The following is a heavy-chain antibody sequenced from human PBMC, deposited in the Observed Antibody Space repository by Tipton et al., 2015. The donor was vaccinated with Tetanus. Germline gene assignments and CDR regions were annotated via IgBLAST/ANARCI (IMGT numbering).Heavy chain of an antibody. CDR2: SWYDGTDQ. Sequence: SLRLSCAASGFIFSSYGIHWVRQAPGTGLEWVAVSWYDGTDQYYADSVKGRFTISRDNSKNTLYLQRNSLRAEDTALYYCAREADCSGGSCFSGDFDNWGQGTQVTVSS. V-gene: IGHV3-33*01. J-gene: IGHJ4*02. D-gene: IGHD2-15*01. CDR3: AREADCSGGSCFSGDFDN. CDR1: GFIFSSYG.